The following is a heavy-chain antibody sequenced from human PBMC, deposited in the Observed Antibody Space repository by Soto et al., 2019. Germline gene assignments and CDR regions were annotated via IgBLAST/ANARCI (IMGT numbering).Heavy chain of an antibody. CDR1: GFNFISSA. CDR2: IVLGSGDR. CDR3: AASPLLTAGGRYYYGMDV. J-gene: IGHJ6*02. V-gene: IGHV1-58*01. D-gene: IGHD3-16*01. Sequence: ASVKVSCKASGFNFISSAVQWVRHVRGQRPEWMGWIVLGSGDRNYAQNFQERVTITRDTSTSTAYMELRSLRSEDTAVYYCAASPLLTAGGRYYYGMDVWGQGTTVTVSS.